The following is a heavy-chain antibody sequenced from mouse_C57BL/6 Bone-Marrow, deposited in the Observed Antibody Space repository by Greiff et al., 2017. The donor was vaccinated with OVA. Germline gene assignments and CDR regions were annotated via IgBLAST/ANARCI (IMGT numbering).Heavy chain of an antibody. CDR3: ARNSNYESY. CDR2: IWTGGGT. J-gene: IGHJ3*01. V-gene: IGHV2-9-1*01. Sequence: VQLVESGPVLVAPSQSLSITCTVSGFSFTSYAISWVRQPPVKGLEWLGVIWTGGGTNYNSALKSRLSISKDNSKSQVFLKMNSLQTDDTARYYCARNSNYESYWGQGTLVTVSA. CDR1: GFSFTSYA. D-gene: IGHD2-5*01.